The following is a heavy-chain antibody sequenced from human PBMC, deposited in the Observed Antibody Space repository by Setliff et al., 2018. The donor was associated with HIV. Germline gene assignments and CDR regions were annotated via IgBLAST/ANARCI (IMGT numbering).Heavy chain of an antibody. CDR2: IYYNGNT. CDR1: GGSISSTTYW. V-gene: IGHV4-39*01. J-gene: IGHJ3*02. Sequence: SETLSLTCTVSGGSISSTTYWWGWIRQPPGKGLEWIGTIYYNGNTYYDPSLKSRVTISIDMSKNQFSLKLTSVAAADTAVYYCAKRPGYGYPFHIWGQGTMVTVSS. D-gene: IGHD5-18*01. CDR3: AKRPGYGYPFHI.